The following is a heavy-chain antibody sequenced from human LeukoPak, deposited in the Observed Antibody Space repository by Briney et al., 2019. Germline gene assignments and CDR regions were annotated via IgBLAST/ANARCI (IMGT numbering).Heavy chain of an antibody. CDR1: GFTFSSYT. D-gene: IGHD3-22*01. J-gene: IGHJ4*02. CDR2: IRYDGSNK. CDR3: AKSGVVYYYDSSGYTSKFDY. Sequence: GGSLRLSCAASGFTFSSYTMHWVRQAPGKGLEWVAFIRYDGSNKYYADSVKGRFTISRDNSKNTLYLQMNSLRAEDTAVYYCAKSGVVYYYDSSGYTSKFDYWGQGTLVTVSS. V-gene: IGHV3-30*02.